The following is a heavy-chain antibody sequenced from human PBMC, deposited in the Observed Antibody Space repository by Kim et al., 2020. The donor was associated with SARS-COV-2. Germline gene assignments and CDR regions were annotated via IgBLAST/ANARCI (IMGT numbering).Heavy chain of an antibody. D-gene: IGHD3-22*01. V-gene: IGHV3-13*01. J-gene: IGHJ3*02. CDR3: ARVSYDSSGYYSAFDI. Sequence: GGSLRLSCAASGFTFSSYDMHWVRQGTGKGLEWVSVIGTAGDTYYPGSVKGRFTISRENAKNSLYLQMNSLRAGDTAVYYCARVSYDSSGYYSAFDIWGQGTMVTASS. CDR1: GFTFSSYD. CDR2: IGTAGDT.